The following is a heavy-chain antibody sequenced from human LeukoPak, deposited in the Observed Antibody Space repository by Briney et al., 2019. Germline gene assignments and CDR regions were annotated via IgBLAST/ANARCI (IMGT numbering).Heavy chain of an antibody. V-gene: IGHV1-69*05. D-gene: IGHD3-22*01. CDR2: IIPIFGTA. CDR1: GGTFSSYA. CDR3: AGDRAGSGYYLDY. Sequence: SVKVSCKASGGTFSSYAISCVRQAPGQGLEWMGGIIPIFGTANYAQKFQGRVTITTDESTSTAYMELSSLRSEDTAVYYCAGDRAGSGYYLDYWGQGTLVTVSS. J-gene: IGHJ4*02.